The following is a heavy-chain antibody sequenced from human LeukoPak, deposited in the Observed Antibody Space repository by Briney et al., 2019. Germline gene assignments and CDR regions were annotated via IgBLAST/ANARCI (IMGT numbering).Heavy chain of an antibody. J-gene: IGHJ4*02. CDR3: ARMFSDSSGYYYYFDS. CDR2: IYYSGST. V-gene: IGHV4-59*01. CDR1: GASISSYY. Sequence: PSETLSLTCTVSGASISSYYWSWIRQSPGKGLEWIGYIYYSGSTNYNPFLKSRVTMSLDTSKNHFSLNLNSVTAADTAVYYCARMFSDSSGYYYYFDSWGQGTLVTVSS. D-gene: IGHD3-22*01.